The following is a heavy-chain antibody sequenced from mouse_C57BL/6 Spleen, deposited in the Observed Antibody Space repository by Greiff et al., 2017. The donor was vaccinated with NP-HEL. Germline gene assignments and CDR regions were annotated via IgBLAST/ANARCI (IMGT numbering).Heavy chain of an antibody. D-gene: IGHD1-1*01. J-gene: IGHJ4*01. V-gene: IGHV7-3*01. CDR3: ARHLLLSDYAMDY. CDR2: IRNKANGYTT. Sequence: EVQGVESGGGLVQPGGSLSLSCAASGFTFTDYYMSWVRQPPGKALEWLGFIRNKANGYTTEYSASVKGRFTISRDNSQSILYLQMNALRAEDSATYYCARHLLLSDYAMDYWGQGTSVTVSS. CDR1: GFTFTDYY.